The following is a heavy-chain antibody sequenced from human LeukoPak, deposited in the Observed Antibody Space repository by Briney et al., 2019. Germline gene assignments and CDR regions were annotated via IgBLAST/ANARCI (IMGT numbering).Heavy chain of an antibody. CDR2: ISSDASSI. D-gene: IGHD2-8*02. Sequence: PGGSLRLSCAASGFTFSTSGMSWVRQAPGKGLEWVSSISSDASSIHYADSVKGRFTISRDNSKNSLYLQMNGLRAEDTAVYYCAKVGNTDGLSDYWGQGTLVTVSS. V-gene: IGHV3-23*01. J-gene: IGHJ4*02. CDR3: AKVGNTDGLSDY. CDR1: GFTFSTSG.